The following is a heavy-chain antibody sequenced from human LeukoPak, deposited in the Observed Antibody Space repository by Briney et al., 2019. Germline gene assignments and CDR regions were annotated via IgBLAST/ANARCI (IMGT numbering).Heavy chain of an antibody. CDR3: ASLMQLEYFQH. J-gene: IGHJ1*01. CDR2: ISAYNGNT. V-gene: IGHV1-18*01. D-gene: IGHD3-16*01. CDR1: GYTFTSDC. Sequence: ASVKVSCKASGYTFTSDCISWVRQAPGQGLEWMGWISAYNGNTNYAQKLQGRVTMSTDTSTSTAYMELRSLRSDDTAVYYCASLMQLEYFQHWGQGTLVTLSS.